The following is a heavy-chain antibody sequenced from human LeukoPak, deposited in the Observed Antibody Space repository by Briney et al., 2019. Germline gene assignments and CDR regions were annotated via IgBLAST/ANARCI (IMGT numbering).Heavy chain of an antibody. J-gene: IGHJ6*03. CDR3: ARARVSQIPGNYYYYMDV. CDR2: IYYSGST. D-gene: IGHD2-8*01. Sequence: SETLSLTCTVSGGSISSYYWSWIRQPPGKGLEWIGYIYYSGSTNYNPSLKSRVTISVDTPKSQFSLKLTSMTAADTAVYYCARARVSQIPGNYYYYMDVWGKGTTVTVSS. V-gene: IGHV4-59*01. CDR1: GGSISSYY.